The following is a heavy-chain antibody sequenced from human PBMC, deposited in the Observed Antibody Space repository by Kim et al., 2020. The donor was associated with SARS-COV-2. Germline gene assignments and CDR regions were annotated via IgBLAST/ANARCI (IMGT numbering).Heavy chain of an antibody. CDR2: ISSGNSTK. J-gene: IGHJ5*02. CDR3: SRDWRGDP. V-gene: IGHV3-48*01. Sequence: GGSLRLSCAASGFIFSDYNMIWVRQAPGKGLEWVSYISSGNSTKYYADSVKGRFTISRDDAKKTLYLQMNSLRAEDTAVYYCSRDWRGDPWGQGTLVTVSS. CDR1: GFIFSDYN. D-gene: IGHD3-10*01.